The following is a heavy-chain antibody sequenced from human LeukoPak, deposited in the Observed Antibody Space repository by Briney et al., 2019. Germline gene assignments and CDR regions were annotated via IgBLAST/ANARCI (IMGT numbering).Heavy chain of an antibody. J-gene: IGHJ4*02. CDR2: ISYDGSNK. Sequence: GGSLRLSCAASGFTFSSYGMHWVRQAPGEGLEWVAVISYDGSNKYYADSVKGRFTISRDNSKNTLYLQMNSLRAEDTAVYYCAKDSAYYDFWSGYYPKPTIDYWGQGTLVTVSS. V-gene: IGHV3-30*18. CDR3: AKDSAYYDFWSGYYPKPTIDY. D-gene: IGHD3-3*01. CDR1: GFTFSSYG.